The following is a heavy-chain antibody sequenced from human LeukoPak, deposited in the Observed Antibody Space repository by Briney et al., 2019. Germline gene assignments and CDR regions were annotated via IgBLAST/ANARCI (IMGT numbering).Heavy chain of an antibody. CDR3: ARDDTGDWPYYFDY. CDR2: IWYDGSNK. Sequence: GGSLRLSCAASGLTFSSHWMHWVRQAPGKGPEWVAVIWYDGSNKYYADSVKGRFTISRDNSKNTLYLQMHSLRAEDTAVYYCARDDTGDWPYYFDYWGQGTLVTVSS. CDR1: GLTFSSHW. J-gene: IGHJ4*02. D-gene: IGHD2-21*02. V-gene: IGHV3-33*08.